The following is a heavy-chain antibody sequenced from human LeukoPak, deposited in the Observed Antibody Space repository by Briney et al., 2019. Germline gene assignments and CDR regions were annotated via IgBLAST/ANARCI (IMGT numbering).Heavy chain of an antibody. V-gene: IGHV4-39*07. D-gene: IGHD4-11*01. CDR1: GGSISSGNYY. CDR3: ARGQGDYSNLPLYYFDY. Sequence: SETLSLTCTVSGGSISSGNYYWSWIRQPPGKGLEWIGEINHSGSTNYNPSLKSRVTISVDTSKNQFSLKLSSVTDADTAVYYCARGQGDYSNLPLYYFDYWGQGTLVTVSS. J-gene: IGHJ4*02. CDR2: INHSGST.